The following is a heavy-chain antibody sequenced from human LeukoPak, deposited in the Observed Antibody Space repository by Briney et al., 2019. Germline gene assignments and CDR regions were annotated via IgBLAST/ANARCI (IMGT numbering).Heavy chain of an antibody. J-gene: IGHJ4*02. D-gene: IGHD1-26*01. CDR1: GGSFSGYY. Sequence: SETLSLTCAVYGGSFSGYYWSWIRQPPGKGLEWIGEINQSGSTNYNPSLKSRVTISVDTSKNQFSLKLSSVTAADTAVYYCARVSAKGVYWGQGTLVTVSS. CDR2: INQSGST. CDR3: ARVSAKGVY. V-gene: IGHV4-34*01.